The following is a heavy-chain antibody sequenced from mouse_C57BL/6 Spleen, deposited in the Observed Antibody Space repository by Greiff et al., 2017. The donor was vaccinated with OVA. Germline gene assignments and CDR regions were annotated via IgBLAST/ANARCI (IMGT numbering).Heavy chain of an antibody. CDR2: INPSNGGT. CDR1: GYTFTSYW. J-gene: IGHJ3*01. Sequence: VQLQQPGTELVKPGASVKLSCKASGYTFTSYWMHWVKQRPGQGLEWIGNINPSNGGTNYNQKFKSKATLTVDKSSSTAYMQLSSLTSEDSAVYYCARPLMVTTEFAYWGQGTLVTVSA. CDR3: ARPLMVTTEFAY. V-gene: IGHV1-53*01. D-gene: IGHD2-2*01.